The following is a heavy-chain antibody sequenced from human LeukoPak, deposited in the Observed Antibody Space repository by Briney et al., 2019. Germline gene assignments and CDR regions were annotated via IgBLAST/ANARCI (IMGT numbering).Heavy chain of an antibody. CDR1: GFTFSSYS. CDR3: ARDSHDYGDYGTEYYYMNV. CDR2: ISSSSSYI. D-gene: IGHD4-17*01. V-gene: IGHV3-21*01. J-gene: IGHJ6*03. Sequence: KTGGSLRLSCAASGFTFSSYSMNWVRQAPGKWLEWVSSISSSSSYIYYADSVKGRFTISRDNAKNPLYLQMNSLRAEDTAVYYCARDSHDYGDYGTEYYYMNVWGKGTTVTVSS.